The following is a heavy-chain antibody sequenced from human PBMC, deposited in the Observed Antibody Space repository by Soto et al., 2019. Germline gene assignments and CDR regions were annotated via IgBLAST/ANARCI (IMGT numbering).Heavy chain of an antibody. CDR1: GDSVSSNSAA. Sequence: SQTLSLTCAISGDSVSSNSAAWNWIRQSPSRGLEWLGRTYYRSKWYNDYAVSVKSRITINPDTSKNQFSLQLNSVTPEDTAVYYCARDLPLSNIAAHHYFDYWGQGTLVTVS. CDR2: TYYRSKWYN. CDR3: ARDLPLSNIAAHHYFDY. J-gene: IGHJ4*02. V-gene: IGHV6-1*01. D-gene: IGHD6-25*01.